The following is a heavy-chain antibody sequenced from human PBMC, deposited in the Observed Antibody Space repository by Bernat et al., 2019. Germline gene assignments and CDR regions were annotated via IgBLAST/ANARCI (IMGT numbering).Heavy chain of an antibody. J-gene: IGHJ4*02. V-gene: IGHV2-70*01. D-gene: IGHD5-12*01. Sequence: QVTLRESGPALVKPTQTLTLTCTFSGFSLSTSGMCVSWIRQPPGKALEWLALIDWDDDKYYSTSLKTRLTISKDTSKYQVVRTMTNMDPVDTATYYWARGGGYDSAHDYWGQGTLVTVSS. CDR3: ARGGGYDSAHDY. CDR1: GFSLSTSGMC. CDR2: IDWDDDK.